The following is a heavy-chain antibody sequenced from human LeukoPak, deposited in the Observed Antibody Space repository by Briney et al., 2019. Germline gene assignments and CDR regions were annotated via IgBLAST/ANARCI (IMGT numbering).Heavy chain of an antibody. J-gene: IGHJ4*02. V-gene: IGHV3-53*01. D-gene: IGHD5-24*01. CDR2: IYSGGST. CDR1: GFTVSSNY. Sequence: PGGSLRLSCAASGFTVSSNYMSWVRQAPGKGLEWVSVIYSGGSTYYADSVKGRFTISRDNSKNTLYLQMNSLRAEDTAVYYCARGSKEGATMDFSFDYWGQGTLVTVSS. CDR3: ARGSKEGATMDFSFDY.